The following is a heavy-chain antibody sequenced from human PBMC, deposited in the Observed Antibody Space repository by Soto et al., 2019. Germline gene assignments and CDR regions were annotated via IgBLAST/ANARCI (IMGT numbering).Heavy chain of an antibody. Sequence: QLQLQESGPGLVRPSGTLSLTCAVSGGFTSTNNWWSWARQPPGKGLEWIGDAYHSGSTEYNTSLKSRVSISVDKSKIQISLKLTSATAADTAVYYCARSPPGSYYGGSGTFDYWGQGTLVTVSS. D-gene: IGHD3-10*01. CDR3: ARSPPGSYYGGSGTFDY. CDR1: GGFTSTNNW. CDR2: AYHSGST. V-gene: IGHV4-4*02. J-gene: IGHJ4*02.